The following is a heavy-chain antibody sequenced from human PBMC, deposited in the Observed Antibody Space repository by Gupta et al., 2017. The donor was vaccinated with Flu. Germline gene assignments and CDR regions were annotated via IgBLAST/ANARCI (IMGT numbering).Heavy chain of an antibody. D-gene: IGHD6-6*01. J-gene: IGHJ6*02. CDR1: GFTFSSYA. CDR3: ANPPPPQTFIDSSSSGPGMDV. CDR2: IGGRGGST. Sequence: EVQLLESGGGLVQPGGSLRLSCAASGFTFSSYAMSWFRPAPGKGLEWVLAIGGRGGSTYYEDSVKGRFTISRDNSKNTLYRQMNSRRAEDTAVYYCANPPPPQTFIDSSSSGPGMDVWGQGTTVTVSS. V-gene: IGHV3-23*01.